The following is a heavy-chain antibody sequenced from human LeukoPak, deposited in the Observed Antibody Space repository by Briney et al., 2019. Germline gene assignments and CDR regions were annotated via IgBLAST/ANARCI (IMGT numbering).Heavy chain of an antibody. Sequence: ASVKVSCKASGYTFTRYYMHWMRQAPGQGPEWMGIINPRGGSTDYAQKFQGRITMTSDTSTSTVYMKLNSLRSDDTAVYFCARVGSGAATADYWGQGTLVTVSS. D-gene: IGHD6-19*01. CDR2: INPRGGST. CDR1: GYTFTRYY. CDR3: ARVGSGAATADY. J-gene: IGHJ4*02. V-gene: IGHV1-46*01.